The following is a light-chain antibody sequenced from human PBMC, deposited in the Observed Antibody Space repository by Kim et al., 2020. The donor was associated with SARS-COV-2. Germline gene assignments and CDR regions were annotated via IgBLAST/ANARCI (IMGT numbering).Light chain of an antibody. V-gene: IGKV3-20*01. CDR1: QGISSYY. Sequence: LYPGERATLSCRASQGISSYYLAWYQQKPGQAPRLLIYGASSRATGIPDRFSGSGSGTEFTLTISRLEPEDFAVYYCQQYGTSRTFGQGTKVDIK. CDR2: GAS. J-gene: IGKJ1*01. CDR3: QQYGTSRT.